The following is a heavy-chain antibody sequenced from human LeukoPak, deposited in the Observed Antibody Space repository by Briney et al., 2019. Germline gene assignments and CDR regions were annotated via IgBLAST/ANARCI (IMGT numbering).Heavy chain of an antibody. Sequence: MPSGTLSLTCNVSGDSISSGSYYWSWIRQPAGKGLEWIGRVYGSRTTNYNPSLKSRVTMSVDTSKNQFSLKLSSVTAADTAVYYCARVRSSGWYLDYWGQGTLVTVSS. CDR2: VYGSRTT. CDR1: GDSISSGSYY. CDR3: ARVRSSGWYLDY. J-gene: IGHJ4*02. D-gene: IGHD6-19*01. V-gene: IGHV4-61*02.